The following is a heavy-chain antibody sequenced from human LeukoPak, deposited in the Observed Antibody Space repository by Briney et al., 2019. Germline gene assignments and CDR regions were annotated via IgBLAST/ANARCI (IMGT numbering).Heavy chain of an antibody. J-gene: IGHJ5*02. CDR2: IYTSGST. D-gene: IGHD6-19*01. V-gene: IGHV4-4*07. CDR1: GGSISSYY. Sequence: TSETLSLTCTVSGGSISSYYWSWIRQPSGKGLELIGRIYTSGSTNYNPSLKSRVTMSVDTSKNQFSLKLSYVTAADTAVYYCARGPQGSGLFDPWGQGTLVTVSS. CDR3: ARGPQGSGLFDP.